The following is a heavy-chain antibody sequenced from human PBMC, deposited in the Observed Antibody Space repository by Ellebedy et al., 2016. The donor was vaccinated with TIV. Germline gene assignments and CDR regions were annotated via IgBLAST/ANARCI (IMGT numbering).Heavy chain of an antibody. Sequence: PGGSLRLSCAASGFTFSSFGMHWVRQAPGKGLEWVALIWYDGSKKYYADYVKGRFAISRENSKNTWYLQMNSLRAEDTAVYYCARCNGGSCYLDYWGQGTLVTVSS. CDR1: GFTFSSFG. CDR3: ARCNGGSCYLDY. J-gene: IGHJ4*02. CDR2: IWYDGSKK. D-gene: IGHD2-15*01. V-gene: IGHV3-33*01.